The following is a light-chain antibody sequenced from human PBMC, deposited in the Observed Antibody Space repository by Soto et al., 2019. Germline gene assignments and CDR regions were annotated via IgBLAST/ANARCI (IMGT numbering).Light chain of an antibody. V-gene: IGKV1-5*03. J-gene: IGKJ1*01. CDR3: QHYNSYSVT. CDR1: QRISSW. Sequence: DIQMTQSPSTLSASVGDRVTITCRASQRISSWLAWYQQKPGKAPKLLIYKASSLESGVPSRFSGSGSGTEFTLNISSLQPDDFEPYYCQHYNSYSVTFVQGTKVDIK. CDR2: KAS.